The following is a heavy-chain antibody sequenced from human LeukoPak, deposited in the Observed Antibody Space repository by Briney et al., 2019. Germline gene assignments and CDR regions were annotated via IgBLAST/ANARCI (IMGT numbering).Heavy chain of an antibody. CDR3: ARRNTEVPDTLPLNAFDV. CDR2: MFYSGST. J-gene: IGHJ3*01. CDR1: GGSISSYY. D-gene: IGHD1-14*01. Sequence: PSETLSLTCTVSGGSISSYYWSWIRQSPGKGLEWIGSMFYSGSTYFNPSLRRRVTISGDTSTNRISLSLTSVTAADTAVYYCARRNTEVPDTLPLNAFDVWGQGATVIVSS. V-gene: IGHV4-59*05.